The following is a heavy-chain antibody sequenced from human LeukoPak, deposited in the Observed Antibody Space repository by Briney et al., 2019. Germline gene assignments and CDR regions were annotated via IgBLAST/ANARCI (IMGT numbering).Heavy chain of an antibody. Sequence: SETLSLTCAVSGGSFSDYFWSWIRQPPGKGLEWIAEINHNGGTNYNPSLMRRVTIAVDTSKHQISLKLTSMTAAGTAMYYCASRYCSTTSCLLDAFDVWGQGTLVSVSS. CDR1: GGSFSDYF. V-gene: IGHV4-34*01. D-gene: IGHD2-2*01. J-gene: IGHJ3*01. CDR3: ASRYCSTTSCLLDAFDV. CDR2: INHNGGT.